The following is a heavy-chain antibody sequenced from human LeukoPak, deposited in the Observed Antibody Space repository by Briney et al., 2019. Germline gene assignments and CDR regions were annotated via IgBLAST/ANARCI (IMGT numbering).Heavy chain of an antibody. J-gene: IGHJ4*02. Sequence: SETLSLTCTVSGGSISTYYWSWIRQPPGKGLEWIGYIYYSGNTNYNPSLKSRVTISVDTSKNQFYLKLRSVTAADTALYYCARDNGHGGATPGYWGQGTLVTVSS. CDR2: IYYSGNT. D-gene: IGHD3-16*01. V-gene: IGHV4-59*12. CDR1: GGSISTYY. CDR3: ARDNGHGGATPGY.